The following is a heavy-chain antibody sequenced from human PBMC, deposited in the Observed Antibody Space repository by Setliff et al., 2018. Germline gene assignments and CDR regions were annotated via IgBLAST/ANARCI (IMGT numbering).Heavy chain of an antibody. CDR3: AKHVLSSGWPNDAFDF. D-gene: IGHD6-25*01. V-gene: IGHV3-23*01. CDR2: LNDVGHNT. CDR1: GFTFGSYA. J-gene: IGHJ3*01. Sequence: GGSLRLSCAASGFTFGSYAMTWVRQAPGKGLEWVSGLNDVGHNTYYADSVKGRFTISRDNSKNTLYLQMNSLRAEDAAVYYCAKHVLSSGWPNDAFDFWGQGTMVTVSS.